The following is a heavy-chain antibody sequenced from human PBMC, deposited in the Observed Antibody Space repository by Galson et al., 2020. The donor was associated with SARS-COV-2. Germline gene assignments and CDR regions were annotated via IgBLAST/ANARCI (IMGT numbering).Heavy chain of an antibody. CDR1: GFTFSSYG. Sequence: GGSLRLSCAASGFTFSSYGMHWVRQAPGKGLEWVAVIWYDGSNKYYADSVKGRFTISRDNSKNTLYLQMGSLRAEDMAVYYCARDVSSGGTTVVTYDAFDIWGQGTTVTVSS. CDR3: ARDVSSGGTTVVTYDAFDI. J-gene: IGHJ3*02. D-gene: IGHD4-17*01. CDR2: IWYDGSNK. V-gene: IGHV3-33*01.